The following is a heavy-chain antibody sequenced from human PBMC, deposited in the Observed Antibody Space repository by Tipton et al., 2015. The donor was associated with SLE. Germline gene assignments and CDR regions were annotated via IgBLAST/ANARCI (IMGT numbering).Heavy chain of an antibody. V-gene: IGHV4-59*08. CDR1: GGSMSNYC. J-gene: IGHJ6*02. CDR2: IHHGGST. CDR3: ARGGTGVGYFYYGMDV. Sequence: LRLSCTVSGGSMSNYCWSWIRQPPGKGLEWIGNIHHGGSTYYSPSVKSRVTISVDRSKNQFSLTLRSVTAADTAVYYCARGGTGVGYFYYGMDVWGQGTTVSVSS. D-gene: IGHD1-14*01.